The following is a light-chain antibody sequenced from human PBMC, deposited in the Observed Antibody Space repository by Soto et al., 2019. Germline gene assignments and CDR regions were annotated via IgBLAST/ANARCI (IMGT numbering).Light chain of an antibody. CDR3: CSFTSTSNPYV. CDR2: DVS. Sequence: QSVLTQPASVSGSPGQSITISCTGTSSDVGGYNYVSWYQQHPGKAPKLMIYDVSNRPSGVSSRFSASKSGNTASLTISGLQAEDEADYYSCSFTSTSNPYVFGTGTKVTVL. CDR1: SSDVGGYNY. J-gene: IGLJ1*01. V-gene: IGLV2-14*01.